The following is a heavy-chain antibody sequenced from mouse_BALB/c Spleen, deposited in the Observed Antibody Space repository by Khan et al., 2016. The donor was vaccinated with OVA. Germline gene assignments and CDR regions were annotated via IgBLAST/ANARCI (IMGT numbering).Heavy chain of an antibody. D-gene: IGHD1-1*02. V-gene: IGHV1S41*01. CDR3: ARSYSYGGGLDAMAY. CDR2: ISPGSGSP. Sequence: DLVKPGASVKLSCKASGYTFTSYWINWIKQRPGQGLEWIGHISPGSGSPYYNDIFTDKATLTVDTSSTTAYIQLSSLSSEDPAVYFCARSYSYGGGLDAMAYWGQGTSVTVSS. J-gene: IGHJ4*01. CDR1: GYTFTSYW.